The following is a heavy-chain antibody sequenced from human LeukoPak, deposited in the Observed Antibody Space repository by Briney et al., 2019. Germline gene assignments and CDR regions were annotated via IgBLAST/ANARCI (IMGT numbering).Heavy chain of an antibody. V-gene: IGHV4-4*09. Sequence: SETLSLTCTVSGDSISSYYWSWIRQPPGKGLEWIGYIYTSGSTNYNPSLKSRVTISVDTSKNQFSLKLSSVTAADTAVYYCARQANYWNYLLDPWGQGTLVTVSS. CDR1: GDSISSYY. CDR2: IYTSGST. CDR3: ARQANYWNYLLDP. D-gene: IGHD1-7*01. J-gene: IGHJ5*02.